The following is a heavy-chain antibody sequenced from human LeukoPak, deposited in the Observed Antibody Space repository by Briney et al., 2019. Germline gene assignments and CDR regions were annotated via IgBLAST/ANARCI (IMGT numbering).Heavy chain of an antibody. CDR1: GGSISSYY. D-gene: IGHD6-19*01. Sequence: SETLSLTCTVSGGSISSYYWSWIRQPPGKGLEWIGYIYYSGSTNYNPSLKSRVTISVDTSKSQFSLKLSSVTAADTAVYYCARHTGVAGYYYYGMDVWGQGTTVTVSS. CDR2: IYYSGST. CDR3: ARHTGVAGYYYYGMDV. J-gene: IGHJ6*02. V-gene: IGHV4-59*08.